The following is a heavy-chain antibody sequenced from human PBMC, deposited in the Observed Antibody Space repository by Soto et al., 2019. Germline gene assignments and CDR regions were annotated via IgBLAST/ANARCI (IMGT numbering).Heavy chain of an antibody. CDR1: GFTFSTYA. D-gene: IGHD2-15*01. CDR3: SNDIVVVVTANNY. J-gene: IGHJ4*02. Sequence: GGSLRLSCAASGFTFSTYAMSWVRQAPGKGLEWVSTISGGGDHTYYADSMKGRFTISRDNSKNTLYLQMNSLRAEDTAVYYCSNDIVVVVTANNYWGQGTRVTVSS. V-gene: IGHV3-23*01. CDR2: ISGGGDHT.